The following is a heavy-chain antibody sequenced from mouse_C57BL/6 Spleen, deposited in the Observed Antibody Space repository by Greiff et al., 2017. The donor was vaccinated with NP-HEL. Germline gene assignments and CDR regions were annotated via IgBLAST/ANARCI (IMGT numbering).Heavy chain of an antibody. CDR2: INPSSGYT. V-gene: IGHV1-7*01. CDR1: GYTFTSYW. Sequence: QVQLQQSGADLAKPGASVKLSCKTSGYTFTSYWMHWVKQRPGQGLEWIGYINPSSGYTKYNQKFKDKATLTADKSSSTAYMQLSSLTYEDSAVYYCARNDASHWYFDVGGTGTTVTVSS. CDR3: ARNDASHWYFDV. D-gene: IGHD2-12*01. J-gene: IGHJ1*03.